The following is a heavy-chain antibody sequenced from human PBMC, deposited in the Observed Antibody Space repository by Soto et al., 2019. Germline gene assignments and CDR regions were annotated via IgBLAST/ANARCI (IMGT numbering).Heavy chain of an antibody. CDR1: GFTFSSYS. D-gene: IGHD5-12*01. V-gene: IGHV3-21*01. CDR2: ISSSSSYI. J-gene: IGHJ4*02. Sequence: EVQLVESGGGLVKPGGSLRLSCAASGFTFSSYSMNWVRQAPGKGLEWVSSISSSSSYIYYADSVKGRFTISRDNAKNSLYPQMNSLRAEDTAVYYCASGYSGYDSGFFGYWGQGTLVTVSS. CDR3: ASGYSGYDSGFFGY.